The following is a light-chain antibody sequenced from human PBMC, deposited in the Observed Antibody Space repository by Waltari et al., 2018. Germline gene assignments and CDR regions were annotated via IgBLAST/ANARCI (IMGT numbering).Light chain of an antibody. CDR2: AAS. CDR3: HQSYSTPQT. CDR1: QSISSY. J-gene: IGKJ1*01. Sequence: DIQMTQSPSSLSASVGDRVTLTCRASQSISSYLNWYQQKPGKAPKLLIYAASSLQSGVPSRVIGSGSTTDFTLTISSLQREDFATYYCHQSYSTPQTFGQGTKVEIK. V-gene: IGKV1-39*01.